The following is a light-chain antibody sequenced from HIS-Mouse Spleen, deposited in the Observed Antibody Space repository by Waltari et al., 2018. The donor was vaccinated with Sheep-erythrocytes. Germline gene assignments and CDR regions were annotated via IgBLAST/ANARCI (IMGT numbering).Light chain of an antibody. CDR3: QQANSFPIT. CDR2: AAS. V-gene: IGKV1-12*01. CDR1: QGSSSW. J-gene: IGKJ5*01. Sequence: DIQMPQSPSSVSASVGDRVTISCRASQGSSSWLAWYQQKPGKAPKLLIYAASSLQSGVPSRFSGSGSGTDFTLTISSLQPEDFATYYCQQANSFPITFGQGTRLEIK.